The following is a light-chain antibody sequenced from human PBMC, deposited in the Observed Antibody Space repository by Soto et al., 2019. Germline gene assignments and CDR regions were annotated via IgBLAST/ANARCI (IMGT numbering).Light chain of an antibody. CDR1: QDITTW. CDR2: AAS. J-gene: IGKJ3*01. CDR3: QQTYSTPFT. V-gene: IGKV1-12*01. Sequence: DIQMAQSPSSVSAFVGDRVAVTCRASQDITTWLAWYQKKPGEAPRLLIYAASSLYSGVPTRFSGSGTGTEFTLTISNLQPEDSAIYYCQQTYSTPFTFGPGTKVDIK.